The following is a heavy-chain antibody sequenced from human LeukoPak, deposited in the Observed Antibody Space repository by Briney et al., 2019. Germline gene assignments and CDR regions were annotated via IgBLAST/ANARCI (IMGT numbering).Heavy chain of an antibody. D-gene: IGHD6-6*01. Sequence: GGSLRLSCAASGFAFSSYWMTWVRQAPGKGLEWVSAISGSGGSTYYADSVKGRFTISRDNSKNTLYLQMNSLRAEDTAVYYCAKDALRGFAYSSSSLDYWGQGTLVTVSS. CDR3: AKDALRGFAYSSSSLDY. J-gene: IGHJ4*02. CDR2: ISGSGGST. V-gene: IGHV3-23*01. CDR1: GFAFSSYW.